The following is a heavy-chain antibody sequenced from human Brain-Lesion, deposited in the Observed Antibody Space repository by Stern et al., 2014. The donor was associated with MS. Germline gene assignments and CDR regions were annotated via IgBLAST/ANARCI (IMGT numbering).Heavy chain of an antibody. CDR1: GYIFTGYY. CDR3: ARDQRGITIFGVVTDYYYLGMDV. D-gene: IGHD3-3*01. V-gene: IGHV1-2*02. Sequence: QVQLVESGAEVKKPGASVKVSCKTSGYIFTGYYIHWVRQAPGQGLEWMAWINPNTGGPKYAQKFQGRVTMSRDTSISTAYVELSSLISDDTAVYYCARDQRGITIFGVVTDYYYLGMDVWGQGTTVTVSS. CDR2: INPNTGGP. J-gene: IGHJ6*02.